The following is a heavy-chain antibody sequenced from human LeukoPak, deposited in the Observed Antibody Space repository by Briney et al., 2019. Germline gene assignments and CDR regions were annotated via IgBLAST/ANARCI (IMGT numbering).Heavy chain of an antibody. CDR2: MNPNSGNT. CDR3: ASNLGYCSGGSCYSFGY. Sequence: ASVKVSCKASGYTFTSYDINWVRQATGQGLEWMGWMNPNSGNTGYAQKIQGRVTMTRNTSISTAYMELSSLRSEDTAVYYCASNLGYCSGGSCYSFGYWGQGTLVTVSS. CDR1: GYTFTSYD. J-gene: IGHJ4*02. V-gene: IGHV1-8*01. D-gene: IGHD2-15*01.